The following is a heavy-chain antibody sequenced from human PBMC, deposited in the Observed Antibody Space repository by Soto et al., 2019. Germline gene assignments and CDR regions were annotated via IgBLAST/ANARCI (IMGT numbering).Heavy chain of an antibody. Sequence: GASVKVSCKVSGYTLTELSMHWVRQAPGKGLEWMGGFDPEDGETIYAQKFQGRVTMTEDTSTDTAYMELSSLRSEDTAVYYCATDVNSYDIFTGYPHDAFDIWGQGTMVPVSS. J-gene: IGHJ3*02. CDR3: ATDVNSYDIFTGYPHDAFDI. D-gene: IGHD3-9*01. V-gene: IGHV1-24*01. CDR1: GYTLTELS. CDR2: FDPEDGET.